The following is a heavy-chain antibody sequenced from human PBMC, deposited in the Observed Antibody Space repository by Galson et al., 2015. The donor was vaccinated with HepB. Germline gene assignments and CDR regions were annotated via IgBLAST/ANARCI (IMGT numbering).Heavy chain of an antibody. D-gene: IGHD2-2*01. Sequence: SLRLSCAASGFTFSSYSMNWVRQAPGKGLEWVSSISSSSSYIYYADSVKGRFTISRDNAKNSLYLQMNSLRAEDTAVYYCARKGYCSGTSCYASYHDAFDIWGQGTMVTVSS. CDR2: ISSSSSYI. CDR3: ARKGYCSGTSCYASYHDAFDI. J-gene: IGHJ3*02. CDR1: GFTFSSYS. V-gene: IGHV3-21*01.